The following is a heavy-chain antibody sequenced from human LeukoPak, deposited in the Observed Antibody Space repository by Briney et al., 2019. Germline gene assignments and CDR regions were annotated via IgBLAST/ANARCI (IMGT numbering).Heavy chain of an antibody. Sequence: GGSLRLSCAASGCTFSSYSMNWVRQAPGKGLEWVSYISSSSSTIYYEESVKGRFTISRDNAKNSLYLQMNSLRAEDTAVYYCARKDTVTGYNWFDPWGQGTLVTVSS. CDR1: GCTFSSYS. CDR2: ISSSSSTI. CDR3: ARKDTVTGYNWFDP. J-gene: IGHJ5*02. D-gene: IGHD4-11*01. V-gene: IGHV3-48*04.